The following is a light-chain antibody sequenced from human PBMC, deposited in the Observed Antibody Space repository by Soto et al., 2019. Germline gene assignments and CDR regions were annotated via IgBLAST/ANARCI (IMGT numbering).Light chain of an antibody. CDR3: HQYGNSLWT. V-gene: IGKV3-15*01. J-gene: IGKJ1*01. Sequence: EVVLTQSPATLSVSPGARSTLSCRASQSINTNLAWYQHKPGQPPTLLMYGAATRATGVPDRFSGSWSGTQFTLTINRLEPEDFAVYYCHQYGNSLWTFGQGTKVDIK. CDR1: QSINTN. CDR2: GAA.